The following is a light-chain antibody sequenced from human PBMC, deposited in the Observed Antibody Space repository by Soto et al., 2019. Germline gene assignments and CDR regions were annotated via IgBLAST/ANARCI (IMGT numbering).Light chain of an antibody. CDR3: CSYGGSRAV. V-gene: IGLV2-23*02. Sequence: QSALTQPASVSGSPGQSITISCTGTSSDVGSHNLVSWYQQHPGQAPKLIIYEVSKRPLGVSARFSASKSGNTASLTISGLQAEDEADYYCCSYGGSRAVFGGGPQLTVL. CDR1: SSDVGSHNL. CDR2: EVS. J-gene: IGLJ7*01.